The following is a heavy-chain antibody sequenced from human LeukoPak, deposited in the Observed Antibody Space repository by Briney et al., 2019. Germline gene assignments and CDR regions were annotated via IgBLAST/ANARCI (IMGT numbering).Heavy chain of an antibody. D-gene: IGHD1-26*01. J-gene: IGHJ4*02. CDR2: VYTSGYT. CDR1: GGSMNTYY. V-gene: IGHV4-4*07. Sequence: SETLSPTCSVSGGSMNTYYWTWLRQPAGKGLEWIGRVYTSGYTKYNPSLQSRVTMSVDTSKKQLSLMLTSLTAADTAVYYCARETLVGTTNYFDYWGQGALVTVSS. CDR3: ARETLVGTTNYFDY.